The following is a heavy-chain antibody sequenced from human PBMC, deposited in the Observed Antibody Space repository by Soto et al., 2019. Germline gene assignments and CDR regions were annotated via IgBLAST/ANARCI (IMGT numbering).Heavy chain of an antibody. V-gene: IGHV4-31*03. Sequence: SETLSLTCTVSGGSISSGGYYWSWIRQHPGKGLEWIGYIYYSGSTYYNPSLKSRVTISVDTSKNQFSLKLSSVTAADTAVYYCARVGPNCSSTSCYYYYYMDVWGKGTTVTVSS. CDR2: IYYSGST. D-gene: IGHD2-2*01. CDR1: GGSISSGGYY. J-gene: IGHJ6*03. CDR3: ARVGPNCSSTSCYYYYYMDV.